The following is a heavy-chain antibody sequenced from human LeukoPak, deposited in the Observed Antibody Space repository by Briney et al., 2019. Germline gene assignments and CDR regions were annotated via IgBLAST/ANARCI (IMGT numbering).Heavy chain of an antibody. J-gene: IGHJ4*02. V-gene: IGHV4-61*02. CDR1: GGSISSGSYY. CDR3: ARDKSPGDY. CDR2: IYTSGST. Sequence: SQTLSLTCTVSGGSISSGSYYWSWIRQPAGKGLEWIGRIYTSGSTNYNPSLKSRVTISVDTSKNQFSLKLSSVTAADTAVYYCARDKSPGDYWGQGTLVTVSS.